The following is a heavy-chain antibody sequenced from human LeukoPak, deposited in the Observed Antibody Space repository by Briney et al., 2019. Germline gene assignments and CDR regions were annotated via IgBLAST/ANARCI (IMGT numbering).Heavy chain of an antibody. CDR2: ISSASSSI. CDR3: ARLPAYCSSTSCYYDY. CDR1: GFTFSSYS. D-gene: IGHD2-2*01. V-gene: IGHV3-48*04. Sequence: GGSLRLSCAASGFTFSSYSMNWVRQAPGKGLEWVSYISSASSSIYYAHSVKGRFTISRDNAKNSLFLQMNSLRAEDTAVYYCARLPAYCSSTSCYYDYWGQGTLVTVSS. J-gene: IGHJ4*02.